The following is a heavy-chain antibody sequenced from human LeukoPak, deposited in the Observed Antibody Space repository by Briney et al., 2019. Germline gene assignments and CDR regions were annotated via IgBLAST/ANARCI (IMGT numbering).Heavy chain of an antibody. Sequence: PSETLSLTCTVSGGSTSSYYWSWIRQPPGKGLEWIGYIYYSGSTNYNPSLKSRVTISVDTSKNQFSLKLSSVTAADTAVYYCARSRGGSYYGFDYWGQGTLVTVSS. J-gene: IGHJ4*02. D-gene: IGHD3-22*01. CDR2: IYYSGST. CDR3: ARSRGGSYYGFDY. CDR1: GGSTSSYY. V-gene: IGHV4-59*01.